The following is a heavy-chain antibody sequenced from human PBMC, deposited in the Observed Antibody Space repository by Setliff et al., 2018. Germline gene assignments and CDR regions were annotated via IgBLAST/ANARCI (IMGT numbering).Heavy chain of an antibody. CDR3: ARFACSGGSCYLSSSDY. CDR2: INQGGGAQ. D-gene: IGHD2-15*01. Sequence: PGGSLRLSCSVSGFTFTNYWMSWVRQAPGKGLEWVANINQGGGAQFYVDSVQGRFTISRDNAKNSLYLQMNSLRAEDTAVYYCARFACSGGSCYLSSSDYWGQGTLVTVSS. CDR1: GFTFTNYW. V-gene: IGHV3-7*01. J-gene: IGHJ4*02.